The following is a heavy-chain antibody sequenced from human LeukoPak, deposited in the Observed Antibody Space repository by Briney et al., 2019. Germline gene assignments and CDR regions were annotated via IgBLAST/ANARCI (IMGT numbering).Heavy chain of an antibody. D-gene: IGHD2-15*01. J-gene: IGHJ4*02. Sequence: GGSLRLSCAASGFTFSSYAMNWVRRAPGKGLEWVSGVTGSGGSTFYADSVKGRFTISRDNSKNTLYLQMNSLRAEDTAVYYCAKDRVCSGGSCYFDYWGQGTLVTVSS. CDR2: VTGSGGST. CDR3: AKDRVCSGGSCYFDY. CDR1: GFTFSSYA. V-gene: IGHV3-23*01.